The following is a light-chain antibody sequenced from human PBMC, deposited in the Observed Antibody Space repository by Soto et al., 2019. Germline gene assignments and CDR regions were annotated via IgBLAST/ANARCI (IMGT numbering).Light chain of an antibody. V-gene: IGLV1-47*01. CDR1: SSNIGSNY. J-gene: IGLJ2*01. CDR2: RNT. CDR3: AAWDDSLSGRLV. Sequence: QSVLTQPPSASGTPGQRVTISCSGSSSNIGSNYVYWYQQLPGTAPKLLIYRNTQRPSGVPDRFSGSKSGTSASLAISGLPSQDEADYYCAAWDDSLSGRLVFGGGTKLTVL.